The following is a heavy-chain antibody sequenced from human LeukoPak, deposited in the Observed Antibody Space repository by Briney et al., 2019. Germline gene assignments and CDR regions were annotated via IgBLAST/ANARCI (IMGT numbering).Heavy chain of an antibody. J-gene: IGHJ4*02. D-gene: IGHD3-22*01. CDR3: ARDYYESSGYFDY. Sequence: GASVKVSCKASGYTFTGYYLHWVRQAPGQGLEWMGWINPNSGGTNYAQKFQGRVTMTRDTSVSTAYMEVSRLRSDDTAVYYCARDYYESSGYFDYWGQGTLVTVSS. V-gene: IGHV1-2*02. CDR1: GYTFTGYY. CDR2: INPNSGGT.